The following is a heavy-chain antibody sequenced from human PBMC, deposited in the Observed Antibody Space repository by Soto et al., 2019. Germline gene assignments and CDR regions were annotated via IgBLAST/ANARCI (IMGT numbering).Heavy chain of an antibody. D-gene: IGHD3-10*01. CDR2: ISSSSSTT. J-gene: IGHJ4*01. CDR1: GFTFTTYS. CDR3: ARDAGSWGY. V-gene: IGHV3-48*02. Sequence: EVQLVESGGGLVQPGGSLRLSCAASGFTFTTYSMNWVRQAPGKGLEWVSYISSSSSTTYYADSVKGRFTISRDNAKNSLYLQMNRLRDEDPAVYYCARDAGSWGYWGHGTLVTVSS.